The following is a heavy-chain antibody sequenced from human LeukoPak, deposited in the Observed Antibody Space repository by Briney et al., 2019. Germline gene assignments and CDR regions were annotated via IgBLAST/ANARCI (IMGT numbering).Heavy chain of an antibody. V-gene: IGHV3-30*18. CDR2: VSYDGNLQ. CDR1: GFIFSNYA. Sequence: GGSLRLSCAASGFIFSNYAIHWVRQAPGKGLEWVAAVSYDGNLQHYADAVKGRFTVFRDSSKNTVFLQINSLRTDDSAVYWCVKVYPTVTTSSVLGSWGQGTLVTVSS. D-gene: IGHD4-17*01. J-gene: IGHJ4*02. CDR3: VKVYPTVTTSSVLGS.